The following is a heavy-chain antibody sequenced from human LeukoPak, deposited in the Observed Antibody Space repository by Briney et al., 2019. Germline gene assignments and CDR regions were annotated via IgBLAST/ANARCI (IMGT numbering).Heavy chain of an antibody. D-gene: IGHD2-15*01. CDR1: GFTFSTFA. J-gene: IGHJ3*02. Sequence: GRSLRLSCAASGFTFSTFAMNWVRLAAGKGLEWESSISSSSRYVYYADSVKGRFTISRDNARNSLYLQMNSLRAEDTAVYYCARSGYCSGGNCYQGAFDIWGQGTMVTVSS. CDR3: ARSGYCSGGNCYQGAFDI. V-gene: IGHV3-21*04. CDR2: ISSSSRYV.